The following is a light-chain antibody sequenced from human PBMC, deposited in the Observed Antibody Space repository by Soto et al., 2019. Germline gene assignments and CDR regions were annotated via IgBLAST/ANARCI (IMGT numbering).Light chain of an antibody. CDR1: ESVSSN. V-gene: IGKV3-11*01. J-gene: IGKJ5*01. Sequence: EIAMTQSPATLSVSPGERATLSCRASESVSSNLAWYQQKPGQAPRLLIYGASSRATGIPARFSGSGSGTDFTLTISSLEPEDFAVYYCQQRSNWPPITFGQGTRLEI. CDR2: GAS. CDR3: QQRSNWPPIT.